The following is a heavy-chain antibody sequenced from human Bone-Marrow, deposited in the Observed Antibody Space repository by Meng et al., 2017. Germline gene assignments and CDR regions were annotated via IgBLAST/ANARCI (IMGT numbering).Heavy chain of an antibody. CDR1: GGSISSGGYY. CDR3: ARDRNDYGSHYFDY. Sequence: QVQLQESGPGLVKPSQTLSPTCTVSGGSISSGGYYWSWIRQHPGKGLEWIGYIYHSGSTYYNPSLKSRVTISVDTSKNQFSLKLSSVTAADTAVYYCARDRNDYGSHYFDYWGQGTLVTVSS. J-gene: IGHJ4*02. V-gene: IGHV4-31*03. D-gene: IGHD4-17*01. CDR2: IYHSGST.